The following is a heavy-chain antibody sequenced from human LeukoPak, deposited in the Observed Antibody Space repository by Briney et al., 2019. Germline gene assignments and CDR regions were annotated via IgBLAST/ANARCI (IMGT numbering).Heavy chain of an antibody. D-gene: IGHD1-26*01. CDR2: ISRSSSYI. V-gene: IGHV3-21*01. J-gene: IGHJ4*02. CDR3: ARDPDHIEGANFHY. CDR1: GFTFSSYS. Sequence: PGGSLRLSCAASGFTFSSYSMNWVRQAPGKGLEWVSSISRSSSYIYYADSVKGRFTISRDNAQNSLYLQMNSLRAEDTAVYYCARDPDHIEGANFHYWGQGTLVTVSS.